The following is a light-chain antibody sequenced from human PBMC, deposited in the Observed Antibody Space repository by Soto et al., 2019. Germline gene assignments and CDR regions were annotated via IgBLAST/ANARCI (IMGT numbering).Light chain of an antibody. CDR1: RRDIGSYNY. CDR2: EVS. CDR3: SSYSSTDTLYV. Sequence: QSALTQPASVSGSPRQSITISCTGTRRDIGSYNYVSWYQVHPDKAPKLIIYEVSSRPSGVPDRFSGSKSGNTASLIISGLQAEDEAHYYCSSYSSTDTLYVFGTGTKVTVL. V-gene: IGLV2-14*01. J-gene: IGLJ1*01.